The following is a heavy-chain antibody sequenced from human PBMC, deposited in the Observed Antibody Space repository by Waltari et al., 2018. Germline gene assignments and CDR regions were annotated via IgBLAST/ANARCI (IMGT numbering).Heavy chain of an antibody. Sequence: QVQLVQSGAEVKKPGASVKVSCKASGYTFTGYYMHWVRQAPGQGLEWMGWINPNRGGTNYAQKFQGRVTMTRDTSISTAYMELSRLRSDDTAVYYCARKTDGSGWLFDYWGQGTLVTVSS. CDR3: ARKTDGSGWLFDY. V-gene: IGHV1-2*02. D-gene: IGHD6-19*01. CDR1: GYTFTGYY. CDR2: INPNRGGT. J-gene: IGHJ4*02.